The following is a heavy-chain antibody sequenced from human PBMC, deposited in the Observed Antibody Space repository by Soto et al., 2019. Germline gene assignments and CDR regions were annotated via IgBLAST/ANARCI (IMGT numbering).Heavy chain of an antibody. D-gene: IGHD3-10*01. CDR2: VSPNNGDT. CDR1: GYTFTSYG. CDR3: SRFGAYGSP. J-gene: IGHJ5*02. Sequence: QVQLLQSGPEVQKPGASVRVSCQTSGYTFTSYGISWVRQAPGQGLEWMGRVSPNNGDTYYAQKFHGRVTMTTDASTNTVYLDLTSLTSDDTAIYFCSRFGAYGSPWGQGTLVTVSS. V-gene: IGHV1-18*04.